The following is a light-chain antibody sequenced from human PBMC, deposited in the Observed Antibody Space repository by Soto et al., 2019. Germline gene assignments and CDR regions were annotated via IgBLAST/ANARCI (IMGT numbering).Light chain of an antibody. CDR1: SSDVGGYNY. CDR3: SSYTSTSSPLV. J-gene: IGLJ2*01. Sequence: QSALTQPASVSGSPGQSITISCTGTSSDVGGYNYVSWYQQHPGKAPKLMIYDVSNRPSGVSNRFSGSKSGNTASLTISGHQAESEGDYYCSSYTSTSSPLVFGGGTKVTVL. CDR2: DVS. V-gene: IGLV2-14*01.